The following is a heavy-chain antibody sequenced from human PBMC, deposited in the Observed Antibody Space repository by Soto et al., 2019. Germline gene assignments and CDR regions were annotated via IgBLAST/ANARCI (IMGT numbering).Heavy chain of an antibody. D-gene: IGHD6-19*01. V-gene: IGHV3-74*01. J-gene: IGHJ4*02. CDR3: ARVYSSGWNDY. CDR2: IKSDGSST. Sequence: GGSLRLSCAASGCTFSSYWMYWVRQAPGKGLVWVSRIKSDGSSTSYADSVKGRFTISRDNAKNSLYLQMNSLRAEDTAVYYCARVYSSGWNDYWGQGTLVTVSS. CDR1: GCTFSSYW.